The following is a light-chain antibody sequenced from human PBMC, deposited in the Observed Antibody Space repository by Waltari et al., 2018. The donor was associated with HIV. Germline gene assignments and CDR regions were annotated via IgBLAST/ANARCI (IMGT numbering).Light chain of an antibody. CDR1: NIGSKS. Sequence: SYVLTQPPSVSVAPGKTARNTCGGNNIGSKSMHWYQQKPGQAPVLVIFYDTDRPSGIPERFSGSNSGNTATLTISRVEAGDEADYYCQVWDSSSDHVVFGGGTKLTVL. J-gene: IGLJ2*01. CDR3: QVWDSSSDHVV. CDR2: YDT. V-gene: IGLV3-21*04.